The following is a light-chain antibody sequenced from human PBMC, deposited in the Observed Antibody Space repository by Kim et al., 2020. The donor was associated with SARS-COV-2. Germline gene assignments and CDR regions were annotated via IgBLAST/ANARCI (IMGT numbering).Light chain of an antibody. J-gene: IGKJ1*01. V-gene: IGKV1-27*01. CDR1: QGIGTY. CDR2: AAS. CDR3: QTFNSAPQT. Sequence: DIQMTQSPSSLSASVGDRVTITCRASQGIGTYLAWYQQRPGKVPKLLIYAASSLQSGVPSRFGGSGSGTDFTLTISGLQPEDVATYYCQTFNSAPQTFGQGTKVDIK.